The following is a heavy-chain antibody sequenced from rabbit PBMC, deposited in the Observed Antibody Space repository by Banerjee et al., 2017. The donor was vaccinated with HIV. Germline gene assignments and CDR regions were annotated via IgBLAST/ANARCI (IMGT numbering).Heavy chain of an antibody. D-gene: IGHD3-1*01. CDR3: VRETETYADYVGYGYYFNL. CDR2: IVAGKGNT. V-gene: IGHV1S7*01. J-gene: IGHJ4*01. Sequence: QLKETGGGLVQPGGSLTLSCKASGFDFSSYWMSWVRQAPGKGLEWIGIIVAGKGNTYYASWVNGRFTISSHNAQNTLYLQLNSLTAADTATYFCVRETETYADYVGYGYYFNLWGPGTLVTVS. CDR1: GFDFSSYW.